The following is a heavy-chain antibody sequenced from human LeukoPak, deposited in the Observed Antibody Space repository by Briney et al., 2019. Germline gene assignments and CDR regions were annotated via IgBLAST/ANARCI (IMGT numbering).Heavy chain of an antibody. CDR1: GGSISSYY. J-gene: IGHJ4*02. CDR2: MYTSGST. Sequence: SETLSLTCSASGGSISSYYWSWIRQPAGKQPEWIGRMYTSGSTYYNPSLKSRVTMSADTSKNQFSLKLTSVTAADTSVYYCAREGGPGGDYGSIDSWGQGTLVTVSS. CDR3: AREGGPGGDYGSIDS. V-gene: IGHV4-4*07. D-gene: IGHD4-17*01.